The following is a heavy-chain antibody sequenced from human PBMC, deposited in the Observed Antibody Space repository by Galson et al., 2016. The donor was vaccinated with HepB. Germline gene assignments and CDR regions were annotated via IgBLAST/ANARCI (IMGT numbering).Heavy chain of an antibody. V-gene: IGHV6-1*01. CDR1: GDRVSSNTAA. Sequence: CAISGDRVSSNTAAWDWIRQSPSRGLEWLGRTYYRSRWYNDYAESVKGRITVTPDTSKNQFSLHLNSVTPEDTAVYYCARDEKRASYYFDSWGQGTLVTVSS. CDR3: ARDEKRASYYFDS. CDR2: TYYRSRWYN. J-gene: IGHJ4*02. D-gene: IGHD6-25*01.